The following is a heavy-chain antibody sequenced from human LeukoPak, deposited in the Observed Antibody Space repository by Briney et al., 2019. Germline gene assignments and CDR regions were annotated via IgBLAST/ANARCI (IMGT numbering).Heavy chain of an antibody. D-gene: IGHD3-10*01. CDR2: IYYSGST. CDR3: AREMRSGISGSGSYSPSHYYYYYGMDV. J-gene: IGHJ6*02. CDR1: GGSISSYY. V-gene: IGHV4-59*01. Sequence: NPSETLSLTCTVSGGSISSYYWSWIRQPPGKGLEWIGYIYYSGSTNYNPSLKSRVTISVDTSKNQFSLKLSSVTAADTAVYYCAREMRSGISGSGSYSPSHYYYYYGMDVWGQGTTVTVSS.